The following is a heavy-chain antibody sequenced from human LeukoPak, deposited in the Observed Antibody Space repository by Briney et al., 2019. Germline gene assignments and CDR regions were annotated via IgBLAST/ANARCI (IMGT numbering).Heavy chain of an antibody. Sequence: PGWSLRLSCAASGFTFSSYSMNWVRQAPGKGLEWVSYISSSSSTIYYADSVKGRFTISRDNAKNSLYLQMNSLRDEDTAVYYCARDQHGYSSRGFDYWGQGTLVTVSS. J-gene: IGHJ4*02. CDR2: ISSSSSTI. CDR1: GFTFSSYS. CDR3: ARDQHGYSSRGFDY. D-gene: IGHD6-13*01. V-gene: IGHV3-48*02.